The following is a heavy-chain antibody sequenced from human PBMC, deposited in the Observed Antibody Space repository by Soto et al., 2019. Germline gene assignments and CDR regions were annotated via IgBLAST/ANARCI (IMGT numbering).Heavy chain of an antibody. CDR1: GASIISHY. Sequence: SETLSLTCTVSGASIISHYWIWMRQPPGKGLEWIGYIYYGGSTNYNPSLKSRVTISLDTSKNQFSLNLNSVTAADTAIYYCARLSATVALDYWGQGTLVTVSS. D-gene: IGHD4-17*01. CDR2: IYYGGST. V-gene: IGHV4-59*08. J-gene: IGHJ4*02. CDR3: ARLSATVALDY.